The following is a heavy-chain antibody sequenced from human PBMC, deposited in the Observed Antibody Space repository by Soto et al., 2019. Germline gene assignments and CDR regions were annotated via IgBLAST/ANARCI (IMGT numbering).Heavy chain of an antibody. D-gene: IGHD6-13*01. J-gene: IGHJ6*03. Sequence: SETLSLTCAVYGGSFSGYYWSWIRQPPGKGLEWIGEINHSGSTNYNPSLKSRVTISVDTSKNQFSLKLSSVTAADTAVYYCARGDGVVAAGYYYMDVWGKGTTVTVSS. CDR2: INHSGST. CDR3: ARGDGVVAAGYYYMDV. V-gene: IGHV4-34*01. CDR1: GGSFSGYY.